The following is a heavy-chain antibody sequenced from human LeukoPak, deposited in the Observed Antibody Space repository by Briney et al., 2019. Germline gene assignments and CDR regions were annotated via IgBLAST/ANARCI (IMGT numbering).Heavy chain of an antibody. CDR1: GFTFSSYA. V-gene: IGHV3-64*04. CDR2: ISSNGGST. CDR3: SRSAYYDGSGNYYDY. J-gene: IGHJ4*02. Sequence: GGSLRLSCSASGFTFSSYAMHWVRQAPGKGLEYVSAISSNGGSTYYADSVKGRFTISRDNAKNTLYLQMNGLRAEDTAVYYCSRSAYYDGSGNYYDYWGQGTLVTVSS. D-gene: IGHD3-22*01.